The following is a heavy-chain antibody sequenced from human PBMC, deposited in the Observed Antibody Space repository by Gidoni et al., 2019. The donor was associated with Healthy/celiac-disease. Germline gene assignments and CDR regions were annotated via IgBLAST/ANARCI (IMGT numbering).Heavy chain of an antibody. CDR1: GGSISSYY. J-gene: IGHJ4*02. Sequence: QFQLQESGPGLVTPSATLSLTCTVSGGSISSYYWSWIRQPPGKGLEWIGYIYYSGSTNYNPSLKSRVTISVDTSKNQFSLKLSSVTAADTAVYYCARQGSGGYYFDYWGQGTLVTVSS. D-gene: IGHD6-19*01. CDR2: IYYSGST. CDR3: ARQGSGGYYFDY. V-gene: IGHV4-59*08.